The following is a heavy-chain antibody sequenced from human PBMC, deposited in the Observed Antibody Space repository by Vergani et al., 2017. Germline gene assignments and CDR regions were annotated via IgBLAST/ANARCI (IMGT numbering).Heavy chain of an antibody. CDR1: GGTFSSYA. CDR3: AGLVGNDCWGGSIWFDP. D-gene: IGHD3-3*01. CDR2: IIPILGIA. V-gene: IGHV1-69*04. Sequence: QVQLVQSGAEVKKPGSSVKVSCKASGGTFSSYAISWVRQAPGQGLEWMGRIIPILGIANYAQKFQGRVTITADKSTSTAYMELSSLRSEDTAVYYCAGLVGNDCWGGSIWFDPWGQGTLVTVSS. J-gene: IGHJ5*02.